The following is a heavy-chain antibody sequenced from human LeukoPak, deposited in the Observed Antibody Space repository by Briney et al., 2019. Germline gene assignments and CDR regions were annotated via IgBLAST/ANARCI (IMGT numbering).Heavy chain of an antibody. J-gene: IGHJ3*02. D-gene: IGHD6-19*01. CDR3: ARVVYSSGWYGGDAFDI. Sequence: ASVKVSCKASGYTFTSYGISWVRQAPGQGLEWMGWISAYNGNTNYAQKLQGRVTMTTDTSTSTAYMELRSLRSDDTAVYYCARVVYSSGWYGGDAFDIWGQGTMATVSS. CDR2: ISAYNGNT. V-gene: IGHV1-18*01. CDR1: GYTFTSYG.